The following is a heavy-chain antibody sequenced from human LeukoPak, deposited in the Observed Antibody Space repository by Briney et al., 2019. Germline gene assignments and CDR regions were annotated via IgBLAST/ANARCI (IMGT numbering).Heavy chain of an antibody. Sequence: PSETLSLSCNVSGDSISRSRHLGAWIRQSPGRGLERLGYIYNSGSTYYNPSLTSQVTISVDTSKNQFSLRLTSVTAADTVLLFCARWGTYASTSDWFDPGGEGTLVTVYS. CDR1: GDSISRSRHL. CDR2: IYNSGST. V-gene: IGHV4-39*07. D-gene: IGHD2-2*01. J-gene: IGHJ5*02. CDR3: ARWGTYASTSDWFDP.